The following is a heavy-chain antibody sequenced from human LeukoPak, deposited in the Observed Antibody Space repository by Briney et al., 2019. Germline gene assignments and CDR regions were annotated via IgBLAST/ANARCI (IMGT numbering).Heavy chain of an antibody. CDR1: GFTFSGSA. V-gene: IGHV3-73*01. D-gene: IGHD2-21*02. CDR2: IRSKANSYAT. CDR3: TRSAYCGGDCYSGIDY. J-gene: IGHJ4*02. Sequence: GGSLRLSCAASGFTFSGSALHWVRQASGKGLEWVGRIRSKANSYATAYAASVKGRFTISRDDSKNTAYLQMNSLKTEDTAVYYCTRSAYCGGDCYSGIDYWGQGTLVTVSS.